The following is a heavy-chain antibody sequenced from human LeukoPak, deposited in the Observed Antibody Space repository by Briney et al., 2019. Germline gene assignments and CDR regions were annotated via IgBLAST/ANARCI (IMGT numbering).Heavy chain of an antibody. Sequence: GGSLRLSCAASGFTFSSYAMSWVRQAPGKGLEWVSAISGSGGSTYYAGSVKGRFTISRDNSKNTLYLQMNSLRAEDTAVYYCAKDYTSSSVYYFDYWGQGTLVTVSS. CDR3: AKDYTSSSVYYFDY. J-gene: IGHJ4*02. V-gene: IGHV3-23*01. CDR2: ISGSGGST. CDR1: GFTFSSYA. D-gene: IGHD6-13*01.